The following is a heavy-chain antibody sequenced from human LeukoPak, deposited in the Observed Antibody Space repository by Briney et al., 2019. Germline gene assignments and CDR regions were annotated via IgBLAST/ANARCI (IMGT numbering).Heavy chain of an antibody. CDR2: INAGNGNT. CDR3: AYLTEMATFDY. D-gene: IGHD5-24*01. Sequence: ASVNVSCKASGYTFTSYAMHWVRQAPGQRLEWMGWINAGNGNTKYSQKFQGRVTITRDTSASTAYMELSSLRSEDTAVYYCAYLTEMATFDYWGQGTLVTVSS. J-gene: IGHJ4*02. V-gene: IGHV1-3*01. CDR1: GYTFTSYA.